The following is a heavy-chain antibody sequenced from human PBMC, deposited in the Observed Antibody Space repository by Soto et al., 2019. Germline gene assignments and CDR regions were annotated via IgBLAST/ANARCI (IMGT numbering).Heavy chain of an antibody. V-gene: IGHV1-3*01. CDR2: INAGNGNT. CDR3: ARDPLRYLDWLFRHHPHGPFFLD. Sequence: ASVKVSCKASGYTFTSYAMHWVRQAPGQRLEWMGWINAGNGNTKYSQKFQGRVTITRDTSASTAYMELSSLRSEDTAVYYCARDPLRYLDWLFRHHPHGPFFLDWGQGTLVTSPQ. D-gene: IGHD3-9*01. J-gene: IGHJ4*02. CDR1: GYTFTSYA.